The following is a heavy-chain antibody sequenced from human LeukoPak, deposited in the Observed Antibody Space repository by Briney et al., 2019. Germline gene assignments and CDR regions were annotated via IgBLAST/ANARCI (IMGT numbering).Heavy chain of an antibody. D-gene: IGHD3-10*01. CDR2: IGGSGGST. J-gene: IGHJ4*02. Sequence: GGSLRLSCAASGFGFSNYVMTWVRQAPGKGLEWVSNIGGSGGSTDYADSVKGRFTISRDNSKDTLYLQMNSLRAEDTAMYFCARAVGPYDYWGQGTLVTVSS. CDR3: ARAVGPYDY. CDR1: GFGFSNYV. V-gene: IGHV3-23*01.